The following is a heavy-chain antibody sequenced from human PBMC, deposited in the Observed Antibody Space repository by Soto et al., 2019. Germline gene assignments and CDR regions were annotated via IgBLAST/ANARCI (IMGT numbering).Heavy chain of an antibody. J-gene: IGHJ4*02. D-gene: IGHD3-10*01. CDR1: GGSISSGGYS. V-gene: IGHV4-30-2*01. Sequence: ASETLSLTCAVSGGSISSGGYSWSWIRQPPGKGLEWIGYIYHSGSTYYNPSLKSRVTISVDRSKNQFSLKLSSVTAADTAVYYCARDLGPGYFDYWGQGTLVTVSS. CDR2: IYHSGST. CDR3: ARDLGPGYFDY.